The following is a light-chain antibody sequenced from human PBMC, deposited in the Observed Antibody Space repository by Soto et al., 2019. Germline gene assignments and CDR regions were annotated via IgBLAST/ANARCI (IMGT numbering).Light chain of an antibody. CDR2: DVS. CDR3: SSYTSSSTLLV. Sequence: QSVLTQPASVSGSPGQSITISCTGTSSDVGGYNYVSWYQQHPGKAPKLMIYDVSNRHSGVSNRFSGSKSGNTASLTISGLQAEDETDYDCSSYTSSSTLLVFGGGTKLTVL. CDR1: SSDVGGYNY. J-gene: IGLJ2*01. V-gene: IGLV2-14*01.